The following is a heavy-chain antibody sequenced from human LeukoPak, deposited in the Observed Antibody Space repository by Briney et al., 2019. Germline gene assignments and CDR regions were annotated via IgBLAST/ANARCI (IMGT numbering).Heavy chain of an antibody. V-gene: IGHV3-11*06. Sequence: GGSLRLSCAASGFTFSDYYMSWIRQAPGKGLEWISYISSSSSYTNYADSVKGRFTISRDNSKNTLYLQMNSLRAEDTAVYYCAKGEYCSSTSCSMELDYWGQGTLVTVPS. CDR2: ISSSSSYT. J-gene: IGHJ4*02. CDR1: GFTFSDYY. CDR3: AKGEYCSSTSCSMELDY. D-gene: IGHD2-2*01.